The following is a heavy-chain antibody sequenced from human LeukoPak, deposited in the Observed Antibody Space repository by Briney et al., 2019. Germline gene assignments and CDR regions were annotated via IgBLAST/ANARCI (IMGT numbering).Heavy chain of an antibody. J-gene: IGHJ4*02. D-gene: IGHD3-16*01. Sequence: PGESLRLSWAATVLTFSDYYMSWIREAPWKGLEWISYINLSGSTIYYTVSVRGRFTISRDNAKNSLYLQMNSLRVEDSALYYCARDLDWASPLDYWGQGTLVTVSS. CDR3: ARDLDWASPLDY. CDR1: VLTFSDYY. CDR2: INLSGSTI. V-gene: IGHV3-11*01.